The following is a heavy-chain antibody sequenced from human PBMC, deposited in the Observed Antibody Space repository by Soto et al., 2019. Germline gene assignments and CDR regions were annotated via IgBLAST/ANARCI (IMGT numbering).Heavy chain of an antibody. V-gene: IGHV3-48*02. CDR2: ISSSSSTI. Sequence: GGSLSLSCAASGFTFSSYSMNWVRQAPGKGLEWVSYISSSSSTIYYADSVKGRFTISRDNAKNSLYLQMNSLRDEDTAVYYCARVVVVVVADGNWFDPWGQGTLVTVSS. D-gene: IGHD2-15*01. CDR1: GFTFSSYS. J-gene: IGHJ5*02. CDR3: ARVVVVVVADGNWFDP.